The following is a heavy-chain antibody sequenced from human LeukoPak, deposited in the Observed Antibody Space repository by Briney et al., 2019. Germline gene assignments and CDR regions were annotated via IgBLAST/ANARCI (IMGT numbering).Heavy chain of an antibody. Sequence: GGSLRLSCAASGFTVNSHSMNGVRPAPAKGLAWVSSISSSSTYLYYADAVKGRFTSSSDNAPSSLYLQMNSLNPERPAGFLFAGASRKYWFDPWGQGNLVTASS. CDR1: GFTVNSHS. CDR3: AGASRKYWFDP. CDR2: ISSSSTYL. J-gene: IGHJ5*02. V-gene: IGHV3-21*01.